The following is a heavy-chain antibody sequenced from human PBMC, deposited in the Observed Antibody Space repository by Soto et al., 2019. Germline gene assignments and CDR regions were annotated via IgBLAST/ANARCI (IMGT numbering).Heavy chain of an antibody. Sequence: PGGSLRLSCAASGFTFNNYAMNWVRQAPGKGLEWVATISATGGSTYYADSVKGRFTISRDNSKNTLYMQMNGLRAEDTAVYYCARDRIRGLNLTVPDYRGQGTLVTVSS. J-gene: IGHJ4*02. CDR3: ARDRIRGLNLTVPDY. CDR1: GFTFNNYA. D-gene: IGHD3-9*01. V-gene: IGHV3-23*01. CDR2: ISATGGST.